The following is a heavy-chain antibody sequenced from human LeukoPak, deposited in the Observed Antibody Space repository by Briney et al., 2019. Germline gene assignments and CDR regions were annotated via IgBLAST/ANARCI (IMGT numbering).Heavy chain of an antibody. Sequence: GGSLRLSCAASGFTFSSYAMSWVRQAPGKGLEWVSAISGSGGSTYYADSVKGRFTISRDNSKDTLYLQMNSLRAEDTAVYYCAKVASYYDSRYYFDYWGQGTLVTVSS. V-gene: IGHV3-23*01. J-gene: IGHJ4*02. CDR2: ISGSGGST. CDR1: GFTFSSYA. D-gene: IGHD3-22*01. CDR3: AKVASYYDSRYYFDY.